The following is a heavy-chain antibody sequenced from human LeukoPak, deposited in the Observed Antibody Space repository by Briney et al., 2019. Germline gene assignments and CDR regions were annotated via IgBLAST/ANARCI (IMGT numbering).Heavy chain of an antibody. Sequence: PSETLSLTCTVSGGSISSGSYYWSWIRQPAGKGLEWIGRIYTSGSTNYNPSLKSRVTISVDTSKNQFSLNLSSVTAADTAVYYCARRPPTVYYFYYYYMDVWGKGTTVTVSS. CDR1: GGSISSGSYY. D-gene: IGHD1-26*01. CDR3: ARRPPTVYYFYYYYMDV. V-gene: IGHV4-61*02. CDR2: IYTSGST. J-gene: IGHJ6*03.